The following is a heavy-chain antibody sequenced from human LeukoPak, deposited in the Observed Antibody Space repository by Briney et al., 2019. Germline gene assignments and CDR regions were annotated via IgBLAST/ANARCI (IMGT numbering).Heavy chain of an antibody. V-gene: IGHV3-21*04. J-gene: IGHJ4*02. D-gene: IGHD5-12*01. Sequence: GGSLRLSCAASGFTFSNYSMNWVRQAPGKGLEWVSSISSSSSYIYYADSVKGRFTISRDNSKNTLYLQMNSLGAEDTALYYCAKVYGRSAGLFRTVATFDYWGQGTLVTVSS. CDR1: GFTFSNYS. CDR3: AKVYGRSAGLFRTVATFDY. CDR2: ISSSSSYI.